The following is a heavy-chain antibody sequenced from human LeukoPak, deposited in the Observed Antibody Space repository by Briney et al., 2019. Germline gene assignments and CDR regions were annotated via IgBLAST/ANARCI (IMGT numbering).Heavy chain of an antibody. CDR1: GFTFSSYS. D-gene: IGHD4-17*01. J-gene: IGHJ3*02. CDR3: YALDTVPHAFDI. Sequence: GGSLRLSCVASGFTFSSYSMNWVRQAPGKGLEWVSHISSSTGTTIYYSDSVKGRFTISRYNAKNSMYLQMNSLRAEDTAVYYCYALDTVPHAFDIWGQGTMVTVSS. CDR2: ISSSTGTTI. V-gene: IGHV3-48*01.